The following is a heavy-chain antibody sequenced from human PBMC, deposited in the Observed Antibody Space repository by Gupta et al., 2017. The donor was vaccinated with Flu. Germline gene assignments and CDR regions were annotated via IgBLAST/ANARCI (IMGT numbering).Heavy chain of an antibody. CDR3: ATVTTGC. CDR2: SNTDGSST. D-gene: IGHD4-17*01. V-gene: IGHV3-74*03. J-gene: IGHJ4*02. Sequence: AQRVESGRVSVQPGGSMRLSGAASGFTFSASYVQWVRQAPGKGLVWVSRSNTDGSSTTYADSVKGRFTISRDNAKNTLYLQMNSLGADDTGVYYCATVTTGCWGQGTLVTVSS. CDR1: GFTFSASY.